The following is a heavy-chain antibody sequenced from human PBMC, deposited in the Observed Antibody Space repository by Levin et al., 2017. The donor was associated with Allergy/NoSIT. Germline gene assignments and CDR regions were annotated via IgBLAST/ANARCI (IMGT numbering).Heavy chain of an antibody. CDR2: IYDTGNT. J-gene: IGHJ4*02. CDR3: ARFVWGSDRGFDY. D-gene: IGHD3-16*02. Sequence: LRLSCTVSGGSISSDNWSWIRQPPGKGLEWIGYIYDTGNTNYNPSLKSRVTLSVDTSKNQFSLKLSSVTPADTAVYYCARFVWGSDRGFDYWGQGTLVTVSS. CDR1: GGSISSDN. V-gene: IGHV4-59*01.